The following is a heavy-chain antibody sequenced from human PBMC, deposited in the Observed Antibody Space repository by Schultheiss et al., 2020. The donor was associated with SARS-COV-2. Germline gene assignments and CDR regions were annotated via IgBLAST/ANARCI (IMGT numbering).Heavy chain of an antibody. J-gene: IGHJ3*02. Sequence: SQTLSLTCTVSGGSISSGGYYWSWIRQHPGKGLEWIGHIYYSGSTYYSPSLKSRVTISVDTSKNQFSLKLSSVTAADTAVYYCASLNYCSGGSCYDAFDIWGQGTMVTVSS. V-gene: IGHV4-31*03. CDR3: ASLNYCSGGSCYDAFDI. CDR1: GGSISSGGYY. D-gene: IGHD2-15*01. CDR2: IYYSGST.